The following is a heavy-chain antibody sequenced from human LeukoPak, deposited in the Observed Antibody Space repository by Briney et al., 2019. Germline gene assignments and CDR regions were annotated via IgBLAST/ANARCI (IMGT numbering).Heavy chain of an antibody. CDR1: GFTFNNYA. D-gene: IGHD6-19*01. J-gene: IGHJ4*02. CDR2: ISGSGGST. Sequence: GGSLRLSCAASGFTFNNYAMSWVRQAPGKGLEWVSGISGSGGSTFYADSAKGRFTISRDNSKNTVFLQMSGLRGEDTAVYFCAKGWHIAVAGPEYYFDYWGQGTLVTVSS. CDR3: AKGWHIAVAGPEYYFDY. V-gene: IGHV3-23*01.